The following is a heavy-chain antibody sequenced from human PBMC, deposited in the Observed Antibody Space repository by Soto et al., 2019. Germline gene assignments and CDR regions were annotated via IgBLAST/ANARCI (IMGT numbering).Heavy chain of an antibody. CDR2: INPNSGDT. Sequence: GASVKVSCKASGYTFTDHYMHWVRQGPGQGLEWMGWINPNSGDTNYAQKFQGRVTMTRDTSISTAYVELSRLRSDDTAVYYCARDREAATGDPPDIFDIWGQGTMVTVSS. J-gene: IGHJ3*02. CDR1: GYTFTDHY. V-gene: IGHV1-2*02. D-gene: IGHD6-13*01. CDR3: ARDREAATGDPPDIFDI.